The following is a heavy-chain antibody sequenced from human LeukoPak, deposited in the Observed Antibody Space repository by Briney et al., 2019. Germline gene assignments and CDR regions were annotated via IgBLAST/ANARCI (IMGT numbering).Heavy chain of an antibody. D-gene: IGHD2/OR15-2a*01. J-gene: IGHJ3*01. CDR2: ISATGSTT. V-gene: IGHV3-23*01. CDR3: AKGSQSVAFFLDDAFDL. Sequence: PGGSLRLSCTASGLTFSTYALSWVRQTPGKGLEWLSVISATGSTTYYADSVRGRFTISRDNSKNTLYLQMNSLRVEDTAVYYCAKGSQSVAFFLDDAFDLWGQGTIVTVSA. CDR1: GLTFSTYA.